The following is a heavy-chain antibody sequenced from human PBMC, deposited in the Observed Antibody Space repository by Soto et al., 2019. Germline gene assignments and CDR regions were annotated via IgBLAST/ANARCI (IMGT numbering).Heavy chain of an antibody. D-gene: IGHD1-26*01. CDR1: GFTFSSYS. CDR3: ARGLWELLAGSYYYYGMDV. V-gene: IGHV3-21*01. CDR2: ISSSSSYI. J-gene: IGHJ6*02. Sequence: GSLRLSCAASGFTFSSYSMNWVRQAPGKGLEWVSSISSSSSYIYYADSVKGRFTISRDNAKNSLYLQMNSLRAEDTAVYYCARGLWELLAGSYYYYGMDVWGQGTTVTVSS.